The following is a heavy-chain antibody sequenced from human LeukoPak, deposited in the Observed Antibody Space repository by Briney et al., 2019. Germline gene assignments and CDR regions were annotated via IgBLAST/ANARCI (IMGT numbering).Heavy chain of an antibody. CDR3: ARALRFLEYSLHYYMDV. J-gene: IGHJ6*03. Sequence: SETLSLTCTVSGGSISSGSYYWSWIRQPAGKGLEWIGRIYTSGSTNYNPSLKSRVTISVDTSKNQFSLKLSSVTAADTAVYYCARALRFLEYSLHYYMDVWGKGTTVTVSS. CDR2: IYTSGST. V-gene: IGHV4-61*02. D-gene: IGHD3-3*01. CDR1: GGSISSGSYY.